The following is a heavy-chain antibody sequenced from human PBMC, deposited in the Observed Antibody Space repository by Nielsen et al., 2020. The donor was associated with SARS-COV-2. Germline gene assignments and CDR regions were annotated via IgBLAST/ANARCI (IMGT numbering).Heavy chain of an antibody. D-gene: IGHD3-16*01. CDR2: INWNSGTT. CDR1: GFAFDDYS. Sequence: GESLKISCVASGFAFDDYSMHWVRQAPGKGLEWVSVINWNSGTTYYRDSVKGRFTISRDNSKSSLFLQMNSLRAEDTAVYYCARDLGGYFDLWGRGTLVTVSS. J-gene: IGHJ2*01. CDR3: ARDLGGYFDL. V-gene: IGHV3-43*01.